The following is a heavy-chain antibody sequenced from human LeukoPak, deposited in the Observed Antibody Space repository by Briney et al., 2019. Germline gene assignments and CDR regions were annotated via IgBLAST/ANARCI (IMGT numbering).Heavy chain of an antibody. D-gene: IGHD2-15*01. CDR2: ISSSSSYI. J-gene: IGHJ6*02. CDR3: ARDPTPRYCSGGSCYTHYGMDV. Sequence: GGSLRLSCAASGFTFSSYTMNWVRQAPGKGLEWVSSISSSSSYIYYADSVKGRLTISRDNANTSLYLHMNSLRAEDTAVYYCARDPTPRYCSGGSCYTHYGMDVWGQGTTVTVSS. CDR1: GFTFSSYT. V-gene: IGHV3-21*01.